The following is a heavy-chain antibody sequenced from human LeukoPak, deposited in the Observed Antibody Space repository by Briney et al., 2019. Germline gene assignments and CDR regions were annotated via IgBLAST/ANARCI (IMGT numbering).Heavy chain of an antibody. Sequence: ASVKVSCKASGYTFTSYGISWVRQAPGQGLEWMGWINPNSGGTNYAQKFQGRVTMTRDTSISTAYMELSRLRSVDTAVYYCARAGGGISDYFDYWGQGTLVTVSS. J-gene: IGHJ4*02. D-gene: IGHD3-16*01. CDR3: ARAGGGISDYFDY. CDR1: GYTFTSYG. CDR2: INPNSGGT. V-gene: IGHV1-2*02.